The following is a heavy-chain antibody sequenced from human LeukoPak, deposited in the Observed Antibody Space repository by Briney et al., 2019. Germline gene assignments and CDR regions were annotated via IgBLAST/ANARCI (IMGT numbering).Heavy chain of an antibody. Sequence: PGGSLRLSCAASGFTFSSYNMNWVRQAPGKGLEWVSYITSGGSTIYYADSVKGRFTISRDNAKNSLYLQMNSLRDEDTAVYYCALLYGGQTKIDCWGQGTLVTVSS. CDR1: GFTFSSYN. CDR2: ITSGGSTI. V-gene: IGHV3-48*02. D-gene: IGHD2/OR15-2a*01. J-gene: IGHJ4*02. CDR3: ALLYGGQTKIDC.